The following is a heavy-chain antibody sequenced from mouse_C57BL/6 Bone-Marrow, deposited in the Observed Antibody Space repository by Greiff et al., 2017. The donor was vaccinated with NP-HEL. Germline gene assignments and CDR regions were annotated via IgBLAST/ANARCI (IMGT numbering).Heavy chain of an antibody. J-gene: IGHJ1*03. V-gene: IGHV1-55*01. D-gene: IGHD1-1*01. CDR3: ARLDTTVVPYWYFDV. CDR2: IYPGSGST. CDR1: GYTFTSYW. Sequence: QVQLQQPGAELVKPGASVKMSCKASGYTFTSYWITWVKQRPGQGLEWIGDIYPGSGSTNYNEKFKSKATLTVDTSSSTAYMQLSSLTSEDSAVYYCARLDTTVVPYWYFDVWGTGTTVTVSS.